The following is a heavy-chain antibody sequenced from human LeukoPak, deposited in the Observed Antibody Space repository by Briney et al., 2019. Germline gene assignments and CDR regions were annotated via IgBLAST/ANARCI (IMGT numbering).Heavy chain of an antibody. Sequence: ASVKVSCKASGYTFTSYYMHWVRQAPGQGLEWMGIINPSGGSTSYAQKFQGRVTMTRDTSTSTVYMELSSLRSEDTAVYSCAREDSVTALYDYWGQGTLVTVSS. CDR3: AREDSVTALYDY. CDR1: GYTFTSYY. D-gene: IGHD2-21*02. CDR2: INPSGGST. V-gene: IGHV1-46*01. J-gene: IGHJ4*02.